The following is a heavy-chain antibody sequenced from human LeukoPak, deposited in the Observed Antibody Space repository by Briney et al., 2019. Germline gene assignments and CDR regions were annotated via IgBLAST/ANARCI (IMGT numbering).Heavy chain of an antibody. CDR1: GFTFSSYG. CDR2: IWYDGSNK. J-gene: IGHJ4*02. CDR3: ARDAPIPRERPDDYGDYGDY. V-gene: IGHV3-33*01. Sequence: GGSLRLSCAASGFTFSSYGMHWVRQAPGKGLEWVAVIWYDGSNKHYADSVKGRFTISRDNSKNTLYLQMNSLRAEDTAVYYCARDAPIPRERPDDYGDYGDYWGQGTLVTVSS. D-gene: IGHD4-17*01.